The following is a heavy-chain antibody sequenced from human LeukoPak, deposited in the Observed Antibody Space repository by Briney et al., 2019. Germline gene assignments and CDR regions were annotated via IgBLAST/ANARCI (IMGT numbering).Heavy chain of an antibody. CDR2: ISYDGSSQ. CDR3: AKSSDSGSYHLLPFDY. D-gene: IGHD3-10*01. V-gene: IGHV3-30*18. CDR1: GFSFSIYG. J-gene: IGHJ4*02. Sequence: GRSLRLSCAASGFSFSIYGIHWVRQAPGKGLEWVALISYDGSSQYYADSVKGRFTISRDNPNNTLYLEMNSLRPEDSAVYYCAKSSDSGSYHLLPFDYCGQGTLVTVSS.